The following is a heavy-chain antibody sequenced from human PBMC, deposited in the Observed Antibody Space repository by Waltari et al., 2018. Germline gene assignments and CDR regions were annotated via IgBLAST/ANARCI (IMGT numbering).Heavy chain of an antibody. CDR2: INPNSGGT. CDR1: GYTFTGYY. Sequence: QVQLVQSGAEVKKPGASVKVSCKASGYTFTGYYMHWVRQAPGQGLEWMGWINPNSGGTNYAQKFQGRVTMTRDTSISTAYMELSRLRSEDTAVYYCAGGDDYYDSSGYYRGAFDIWGQGTMVTVSS. V-gene: IGHV1-2*02. J-gene: IGHJ3*02. D-gene: IGHD3-22*01. CDR3: AGGDDYYDSSGYYRGAFDI.